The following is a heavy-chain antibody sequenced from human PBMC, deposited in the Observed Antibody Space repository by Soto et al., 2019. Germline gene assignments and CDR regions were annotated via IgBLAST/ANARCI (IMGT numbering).Heavy chain of an antibody. CDR2: VNPSGGHT. J-gene: IGHJ4*02. V-gene: IGHV1-46*01. CDR3: ARGGHVVVVTAALDY. CDR1: GDTFTDYY. D-gene: IGHD2-21*02. Sequence: QVQLMQSGAEVKKPGASVKVSCKASGDTFTDYYIHWVRQAPGQGLEWMGTVNPSGGHTTSAQNFLGRVTMTRDTSTSTLSMELTSLTSDDTAIYYCARGGHVVVVTAALDYWGQGTLVTVSS.